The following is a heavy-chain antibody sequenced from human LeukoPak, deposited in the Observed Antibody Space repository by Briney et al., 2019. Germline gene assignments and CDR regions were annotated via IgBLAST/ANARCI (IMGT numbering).Heavy chain of an antibody. CDR3: ARVRGYGSGSYRWFDP. D-gene: IGHD3-10*01. V-gene: IGHV4-61*01. CDR2: ISYSGST. J-gene: IGHJ5*02. Sequence: PSETLSLTCTVSGGSVSSDYYSWSWIRQPPGNGLEWIGHISYSGSTNYNPSLKGRVTISVDTSKNQFSLKLSSVTAADTAVYYCARVRGYGSGSYRWFDPWGQGTLVTVSS. CDR1: GGSVSSDYYS.